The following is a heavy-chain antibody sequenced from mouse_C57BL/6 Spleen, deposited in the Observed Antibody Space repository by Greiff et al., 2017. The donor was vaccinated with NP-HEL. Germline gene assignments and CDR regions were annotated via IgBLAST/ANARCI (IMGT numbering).Heavy chain of an antibody. CDR3: AITAYTTVVATDYAMDY. CDR2: IYPGDGDT. J-gene: IGHJ4*01. Sequence: QVQLQQSGPELVKPGASVKISCKASGYAFSSSWLNWVKQRPGTGLEWIGRIYPGDGDTNYNGQFKGKATLTADKSSSTAYMQLSSLTSEDSAVYVCAITAYTTVVATDYAMDYWGQGTSVTVSS. V-gene: IGHV1-82*01. D-gene: IGHD1-1*01. CDR1: GYAFSSSW.